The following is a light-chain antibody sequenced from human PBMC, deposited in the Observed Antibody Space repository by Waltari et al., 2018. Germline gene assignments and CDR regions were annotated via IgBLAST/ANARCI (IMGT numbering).Light chain of an antibody. CDR1: QSVGVN. Sequence: EIVLTQSPATLSLSPGQRGTLSCRASQSVGVNLAWYQQKPGQATRLLIYDASNRATGIPAMVSGRGSGTDCNLTISSLETEDVAVYYCQQRRTWPSITFGQGTRLEI. CDR2: DAS. CDR3: QQRRTWPSIT. J-gene: IGKJ5*01. V-gene: IGKV3-11*01.